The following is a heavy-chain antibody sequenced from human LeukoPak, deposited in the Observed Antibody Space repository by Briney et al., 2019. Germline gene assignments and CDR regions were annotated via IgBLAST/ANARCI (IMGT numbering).Heavy chain of an antibody. Sequence: GGSLRLSCAASGFTFSGFAMNWVRQGPTKGLEWVANIKQDGSDRYYVDSVKGRLTISRDNAKNSLSLQMNNLRAEDTAVYYCATAGSHWHYAYWDQGTVVTVSS. CDR3: ATAGSHWHYAY. J-gene: IGHJ4*02. D-gene: IGHD3-10*01. CDR1: GFTFSGFA. CDR2: IKQDGSDR. V-gene: IGHV3-7*01.